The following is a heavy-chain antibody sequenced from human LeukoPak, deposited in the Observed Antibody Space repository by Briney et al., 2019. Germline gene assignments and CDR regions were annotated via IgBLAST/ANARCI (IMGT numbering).Heavy chain of an antibody. CDR3: ARLYCSSTSCQRKPNWFDP. Sequence: PSETLSLTCAVYGGSFSGYYWSWIRQPPGKGLEWIGEINHSGSTNYNPSLKSRVTISVDTSKNQFSLKLSSVTAADTAVYYCARLYCSSTSCQRKPNWFDPWGQGTLVTVSS. V-gene: IGHV4-34*01. J-gene: IGHJ5*02. CDR2: INHSGST. D-gene: IGHD2-2*01. CDR1: GGSFSGYY.